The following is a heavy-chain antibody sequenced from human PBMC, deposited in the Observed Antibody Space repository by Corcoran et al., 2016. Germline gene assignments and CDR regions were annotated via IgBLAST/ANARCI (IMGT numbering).Heavy chain of an antibody. CDR3: AREWGSGSYYSYGY. V-gene: IGHV4-39*07. J-gene: IGHJ4*02. CDR1: GGSISSSSYY. Sequence: QLQLQESGPGLVKPSETLSLTCTVSGGSISSSSYYWGWIRQPPGKGLEWIGSIYYSGSTYYNPSLKSRVTISVDTSKNQFSLKLSSVTAADTAVYYCAREWGSGSYYSYGYWGQGTLVTVSS. CDR2: IYYSGST. D-gene: IGHD3-10*01.